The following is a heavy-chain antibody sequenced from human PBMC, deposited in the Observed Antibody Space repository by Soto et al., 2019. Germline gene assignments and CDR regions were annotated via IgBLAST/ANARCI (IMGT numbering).Heavy chain of an antibody. D-gene: IGHD3-3*01. CDR2: ISWNSDSI. CDR1: GFIFDDFA. J-gene: IGHJ4*02. V-gene: IGHV3-9*01. CDR3: TKVGGLYDFWSGPLHFDL. Sequence: EAQLVESGGGLVQPGRSLRLSCAGSGFIFDDFAIHWVRQAPGKGLEWVSGISWNSDSIGYADSVKGRFTISRDNAKNALYLQMNSLRVEDTALDYCTKVGGLYDFWSGPLHFDLWGQGTRVTVSS.